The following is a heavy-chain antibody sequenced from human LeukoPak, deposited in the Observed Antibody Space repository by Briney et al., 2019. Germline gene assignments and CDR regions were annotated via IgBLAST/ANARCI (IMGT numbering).Heavy chain of an antibody. CDR2: INHSGST. V-gene: IGHV4-34*01. J-gene: IGHJ4*02. Sequence: SSETLSLTCAVYGGSFSGYYWSWIRQPPGKGLEWIGEINHSGSTNYNPSLKSRVTISVDTSKNQFSLKLSSVTAADTAVYYCASRSSIAKSIDYWGQGTLVTVSS. CDR3: ASRSSIAKSIDY. CDR1: GGSFSGYY. D-gene: IGHD6-6*01.